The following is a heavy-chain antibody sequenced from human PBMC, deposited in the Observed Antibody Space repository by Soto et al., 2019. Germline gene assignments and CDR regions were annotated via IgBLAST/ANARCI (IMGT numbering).Heavy chain of an antibody. D-gene: IGHD2-8*01. J-gene: IGHJ4*02. CDR2: IIPIFGTA. CDR1: GGTFSSYA. Sequence: SVNVSCKASGGTFSSYAISWVRQAPGQGLEWMGGIIPIFGTANYAQKFQGRVTITADESTSTAYMELSSLRSEDTAVYYCARGSLGNGVPDYWGQGTLVTVSS. CDR3: ARGSLGNGVPDY. V-gene: IGHV1-69*13.